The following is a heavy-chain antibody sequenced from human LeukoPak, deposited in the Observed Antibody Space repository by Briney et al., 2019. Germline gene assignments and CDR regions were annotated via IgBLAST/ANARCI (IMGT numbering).Heavy chain of an antibody. CDR3: ARVVCSSTSCYWYFDL. J-gene: IGHJ2*01. Sequence: ASVKVSCKASGYTFTGYYMHWVRQAPGQGLEWMGWINPNSGGTNYAQKFQGRVTMTRDTSISTAYMELSRLRSDDTAVYYCARVVCSSTSCYWYFDLWGRGALVTVSS. D-gene: IGHD2-2*01. CDR2: INPNSGGT. CDR1: GYTFTGYY. V-gene: IGHV1-2*02.